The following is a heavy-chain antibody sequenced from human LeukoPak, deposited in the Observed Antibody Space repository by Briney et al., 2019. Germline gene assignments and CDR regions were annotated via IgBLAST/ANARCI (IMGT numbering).Heavy chain of an antibody. CDR3: AKDMADSWSYAFDI. CDR1: GFTFRSYA. V-gene: IGHV3-23*01. D-gene: IGHD6-13*01. CDR2: ISGSGGST. Sequence: PGGSLRLSCGASGFTFRSYAMNWVRQAPGKGLEWVSGISGSGGSTYYADSVKGRFTISRDNSKDTLYLQMHSLRAEDMALYYCAKDMADSWSYAFDIWGQGTMVTVSS. J-gene: IGHJ3*02.